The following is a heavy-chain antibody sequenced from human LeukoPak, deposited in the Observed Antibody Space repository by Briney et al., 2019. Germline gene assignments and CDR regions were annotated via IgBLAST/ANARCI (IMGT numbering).Heavy chain of an antibody. V-gene: IGHV1-69*04. CDR1: GGTFSSYA. J-gene: IGHJ1*01. D-gene: IGHD2-2*02. CDR3: ARGDIIVVVPAAIPGYFQH. Sequence: SVKVSCKASGGTFSSYAISWVRQAPGQGLEWMGRIIPILGIANYAQKFQGRVTITTDESTSTAYMELSSLRSEDTAVYYCARGDIIVVVPAAIPGYFQHWGQGTLVTVSS. CDR2: IIPILGIA.